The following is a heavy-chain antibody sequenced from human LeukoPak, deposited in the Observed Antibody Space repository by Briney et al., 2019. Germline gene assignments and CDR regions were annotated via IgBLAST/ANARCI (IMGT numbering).Heavy chain of an antibody. Sequence: ASVKVSCKASGYTFTDYYMHWVRQAPGQGFEWMGWINPNDGDTNYAQKFQGRVTMTRDTTISTAHMEVSRLRSDDTAVYYCARANFLYCSSSTCLFDYWGQGTLVTVSS. D-gene: IGHD2-2*01. CDR3: ARANFLYCSSSTCLFDY. CDR1: GYTFTDYY. CDR2: INPNDGDT. V-gene: IGHV1-2*02. J-gene: IGHJ4*02.